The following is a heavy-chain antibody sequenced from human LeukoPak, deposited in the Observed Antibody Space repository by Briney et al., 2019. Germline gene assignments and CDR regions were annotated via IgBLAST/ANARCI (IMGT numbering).Heavy chain of an antibody. J-gene: IGHJ6*03. Sequence: SETLSLTCTVSGGSISSYYWSWIRQPPGKGLEWIGYIYYSGSTNYNPSLKSRATISVDTSKNQFSLKLSPVTAADTPVYYCARRGYSYGPGYYYYYMDVWGKGTTVTVSS. CDR3: ARRGYSYGPGYYYYYMDV. D-gene: IGHD5-18*01. CDR2: IYYSGST. V-gene: IGHV4-59*01. CDR1: GGSISSYY.